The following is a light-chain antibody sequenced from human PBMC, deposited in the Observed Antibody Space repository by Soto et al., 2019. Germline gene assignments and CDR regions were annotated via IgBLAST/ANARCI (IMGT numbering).Light chain of an antibody. CDR2: AAS. CDR1: QGINNA. Sequence: AIQMTQSPSSLSASVGDRVTMTCRASQGINNALAWYQQKPGKAPKLLIYAASNLHSGVPSRLSGSGSGTDFALPISSLQPEDFAAYFCLHDYNYPRTFRQGTKVE. V-gene: IGKV1-6*01. CDR3: LHDYNYPRT. J-gene: IGKJ1*01.